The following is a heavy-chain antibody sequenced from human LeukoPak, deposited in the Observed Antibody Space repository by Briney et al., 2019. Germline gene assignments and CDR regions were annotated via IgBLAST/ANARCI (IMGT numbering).Heavy chain of an antibody. CDR2: IYYSGST. CDR3: ASLYSYYYYMDV. V-gene: IGHV4-59*08. J-gene: IGHJ6*03. D-gene: IGHD2-21*01. Sequence: SETLSLTCTVSGGSISSYYWSWIRQPPGKGLEWIGYIYYSGSTYYNPSLKSRVTISVDTSKNQFSLKLSSVTAADTAVYYCASLYSYYYYMDVWGKGTTVAVSS. CDR1: GGSISSYY.